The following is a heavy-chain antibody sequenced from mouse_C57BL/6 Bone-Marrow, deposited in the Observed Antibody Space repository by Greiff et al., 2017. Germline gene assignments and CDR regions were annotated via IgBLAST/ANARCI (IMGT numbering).Heavy chain of an antibody. V-gene: IGHV2-6-1*01. D-gene: IGHD2-5*01. J-gene: IGHJ3*01. CDR1: GFSLTSYG. CDR2: IWSDGST. Sequence: QVQLKESGPGLVAPSQSLSITCTVSGFSLTSYGVHWVRQPPGKGLEWLVVIWSDGSTTYNSAPKSRLSISKDNSKSQVFLKMNSLQTDDTAMYYCARHEDYSNWGFAYWGQGTLVTVSA. CDR3: ARHEDYSNWGFAY.